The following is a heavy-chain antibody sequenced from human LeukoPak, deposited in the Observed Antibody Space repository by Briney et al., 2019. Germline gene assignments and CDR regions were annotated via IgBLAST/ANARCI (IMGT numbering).Heavy chain of an antibody. Sequence: GGSLRLSCAASGFTFSSYAINWVRQAPGKGLEWVSTISGSGGSTYYADSVKGRFTISRDNSKNTLYLQMNSLRAEDTAVYYCARVYYGSGSLHYYYYYMDVWGKGTTVTISS. J-gene: IGHJ6*03. V-gene: IGHV3-23*01. CDR3: ARVYYGSGSLHYYYYYMDV. CDR1: GFTFSSYA. CDR2: ISGSGGST. D-gene: IGHD3-10*01.